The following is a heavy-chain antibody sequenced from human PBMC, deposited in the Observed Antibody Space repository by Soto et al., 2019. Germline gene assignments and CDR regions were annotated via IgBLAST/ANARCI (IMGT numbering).Heavy chain of an antibody. CDR3: ARDRTGGLFDY. V-gene: IGHV1-69*13. CDR1: GGTFSSYA. J-gene: IGHJ4*02. Sequence: ASVKVSCKASGGTFSSYAISWVRQAPGQGLEWMGGIIPIFGTANYAQKFRGRVTITADESTSTAYMELSSLRSEDTAVYYCARDRTGGLFDYWGQGTLVTVSS. CDR2: IIPIFGTA.